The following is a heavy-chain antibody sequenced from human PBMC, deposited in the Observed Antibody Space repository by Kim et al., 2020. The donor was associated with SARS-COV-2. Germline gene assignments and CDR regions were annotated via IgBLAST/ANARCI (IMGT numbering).Heavy chain of an antibody. Sequence: SETLSLTCTVSGGSISSGGYYWSWIRQHPGKGLEWIGYIYYSGSTYYNPSLKSRVTISVDTSKNQFSLKLSSVTAADTAVYYCARDHSLRAPTRRHAAGYYYYYYGMDVWGQGTTVTVSS. CDR1: GGSISSGGYY. V-gene: IGHV4-31*03. D-gene: IGHD2-15*01. J-gene: IGHJ6*02. CDR3: ARDHSLRAPTRRHAAGYYYYYYGMDV. CDR2: IYYSGST.